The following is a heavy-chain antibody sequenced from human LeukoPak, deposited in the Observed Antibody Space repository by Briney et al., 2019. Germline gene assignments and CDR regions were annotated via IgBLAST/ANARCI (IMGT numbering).Heavy chain of an antibody. CDR1: GGSISTSRNY. Sequence: SETLSLTCTVSGGSISTSRNYWGWIRQPPGKGLEWIASLYLGGRTYYNPSLKSRVTISVDTSKNQFSLKLSSVTAADTAVYYCARVVGTVTTYFDYWGQGPRSPSPQ. CDR2: LYLGGRT. J-gene: IGHJ4*02. D-gene: IGHD4-17*01. CDR3: ARVVGTVTTYFDY. V-gene: IGHV4-39*07.